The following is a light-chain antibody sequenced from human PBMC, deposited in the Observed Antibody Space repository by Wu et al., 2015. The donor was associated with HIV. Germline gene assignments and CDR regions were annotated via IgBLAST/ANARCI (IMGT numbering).Light chain of an antibody. CDR3: QQYGTSRYS. V-gene: IGKV3D-20*01. CDR2: DAS. CDR1: QSVSNNY. J-gene: IGKJ2*03. Sequence: EFVLTQSPATLSLSPGERATLSCGASQSVSNNYLAWYQQKPGLAPRLLIYDASSRATGIPDRFSGSGSGTDFTLTISRLEPEDFAVYYCQQYGTSRYSFGQGTKLEIK.